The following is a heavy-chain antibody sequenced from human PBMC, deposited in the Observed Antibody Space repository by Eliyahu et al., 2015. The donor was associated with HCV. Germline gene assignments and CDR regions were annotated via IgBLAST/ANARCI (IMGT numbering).Heavy chain of an antibody. CDR3: ARDSLAVAGTIDY. CDR1: GGSIRSTDYY. D-gene: IGHD6-19*01. J-gene: IGHJ4*02. V-gene: IGHV4-39*07. CDR2: YYCCSG. Sequence: QLQLQESGPGLVKPSETLSLTCTVSGGSIRSTDYYWGWIPPAPREGAGVVWGFYYCCSGCYLPSLKSRVTISVDTSKNQFSLKVTSVSAADTAVYYCARDSLAVAGTIDYWGQGTLVTVSS.